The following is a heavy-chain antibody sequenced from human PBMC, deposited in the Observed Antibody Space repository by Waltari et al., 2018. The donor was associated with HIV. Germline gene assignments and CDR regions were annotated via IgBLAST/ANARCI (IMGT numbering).Heavy chain of an antibody. V-gene: IGHV3-74*01. CDR3: TSLTTRGDYYDF. D-gene: IGHD3-9*01. Sequence: EVQLVETGGRSVHPGESLRLSCVASGLNFRTYWMHWVRQAPGKGLEWVSLIKFRASDTIYADSVKGRFTISRDDTRNTVYLQMTSLRAEDTALYYCTSLTTRGDYYDFWGQGTLVTVSS. J-gene: IGHJ4*02. CDR1: GLNFRTYW. CDR2: IKFRASDT.